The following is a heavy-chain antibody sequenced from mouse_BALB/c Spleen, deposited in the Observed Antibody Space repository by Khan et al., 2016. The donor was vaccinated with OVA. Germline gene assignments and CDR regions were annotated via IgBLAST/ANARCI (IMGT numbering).Heavy chain of an antibody. CDR1: GYSFTGYF. V-gene: IGHV1-20*02. J-gene: IGHJ2*01. CDR3: ARKNGSDFDY. Sequence: EVQLQQSGPELVKPGASVKISCKASGYSFTGYFMNWVMQSHGKSLEWIGRINPHIGETLYNQEFKGKATLTVDESSRTAHMELRSLASEDSAVYYCARKNGSDFDYWGQGTTLTVSS. D-gene: IGHD1-1*01. CDR2: INPHIGET.